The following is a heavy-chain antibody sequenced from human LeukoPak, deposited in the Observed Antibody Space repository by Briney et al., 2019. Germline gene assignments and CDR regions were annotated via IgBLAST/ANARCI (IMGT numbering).Heavy chain of an antibody. CDR1: GFTFSNCC. Sequence: PGGSLRLSCAASGFTFSNCCKLWVRNSPRQGLESVSRINTDGTVTTYADSVKGRFTVSRDNADNTMFLQMNSVRDEDTAVYYCATKRWLAPPPDSWGQGTPVTVSS. CDR2: INTDGTVT. V-gene: IGHV3-74*01. CDR3: ATKRWLAPPPDS. D-gene: IGHD6-19*01. J-gene: IGHJ4*02.